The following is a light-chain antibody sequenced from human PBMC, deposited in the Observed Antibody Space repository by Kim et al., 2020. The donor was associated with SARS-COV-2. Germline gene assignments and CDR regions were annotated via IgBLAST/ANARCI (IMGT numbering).Light chain of an antibody. V-gene: IGLV1-44*01. CDR3: AAWDDSLNGPL. CDR2: NNN. Sequence: ELTQPPSASGTPGQRVTISCSGSSSNIGSNAVNWYQQLPGTAPKLLIYNNNQRPSGVPDRFSGSKSGTSASLAISGLQSEDEADYYCAAWDDSLNGPLFGGGTQLTVL. J-gene: IGLJ3*02. CDR1: SSNIGSNA.